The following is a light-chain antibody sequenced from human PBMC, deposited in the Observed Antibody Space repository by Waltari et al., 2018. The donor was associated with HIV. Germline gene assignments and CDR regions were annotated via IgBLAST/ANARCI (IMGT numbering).Light chain of an antibody. CDR3: GAWDSSLSVVV. CDR1: RSYIGNNY. J-gene: IGLJ2*01. Sequence: SVLTQPPSFSAAPGQRVTISCSGRRSYIGNNYVSRYQQLPGTAPKVLIYDNNKRPSGIPDRFSGSKSGTSATLGITGLQTGDEADYYCGAWDSSLSVVVFGGGTKLTVL. CDR2: DNN. V-gene: IGLV1-51*01.